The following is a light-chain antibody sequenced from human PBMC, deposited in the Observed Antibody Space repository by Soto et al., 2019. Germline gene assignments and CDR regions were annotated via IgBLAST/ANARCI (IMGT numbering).Light chain of an antibody. CDR3: LQDYGDSWT. V-gene: IGKV1-9*01. J-gene: IGKJ1*01. Sequence: IQLTQSPSSLSASVGDRVTITCRASQDIAIYLAWYQQKPGEAPKLLIYAASNLYTGVPSRFSGRRSGTEFTLTISSLQPEDFASYYCLQDYGDSWTFGQGTKVDI. CDR1: QDIAIY. CDR2: AAS.